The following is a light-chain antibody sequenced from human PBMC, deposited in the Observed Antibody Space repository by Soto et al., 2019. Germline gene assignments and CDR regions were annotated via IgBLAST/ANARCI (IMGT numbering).Light chain of an antibody. V-gene: IGKV3-15*01. CDR2: GAS. Sequence: HSPGTLSLSPGYRAPLFCRASQDIGTNLAWYQQKSGQAPRLLMSGASTRATGISARFSGTGSGTEFTLTISSLQSEDFAVYYCQQFNIWPRTFGQGTKVDIK. J-gene: IGKJ1*01. CDR3: QQFNIWPRT. CDR1: QDIGTN.